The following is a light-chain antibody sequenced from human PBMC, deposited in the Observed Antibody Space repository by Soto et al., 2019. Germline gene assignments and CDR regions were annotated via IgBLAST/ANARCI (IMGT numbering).Light chain of an antibody. Sequence: DIQMTQSPSSLSASVGDRVTIPCRASQGIGTDLGWYRQKPGRAPERLIYSTSSLQSGVPSRFSGSGSGTDFTLTISSLQPEDFATYYCQQANSFLSITCGQGTRREIK. CDR2: STS. CDR1: QGIGTD. J-gene: IGKJ5*01. V-gene: IGKV1-17*01. CDR3: QQANSFLSIT.